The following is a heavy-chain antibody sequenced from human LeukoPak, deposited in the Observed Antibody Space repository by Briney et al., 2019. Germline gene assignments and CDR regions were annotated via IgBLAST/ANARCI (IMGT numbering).Heavy chain of an antibody. CDR2: IGTAGDT. V-gene: IGHV3-13*01. CDR3: AREVGYSGGMDV. D-gene: IGHD2-8*02. J-gene: IGHJ6*02. CDR1: GFTFSSYD. Sequence: GGSLRLSCAASGFTFSSYDMHWVRQATGKGLEWVSAIGTAGDTYYPGSVKGRFTISRENAKNSLYLQTNSLRAGDTAVYYCAREVGYSGGMDVWGQGTTVTVSS.